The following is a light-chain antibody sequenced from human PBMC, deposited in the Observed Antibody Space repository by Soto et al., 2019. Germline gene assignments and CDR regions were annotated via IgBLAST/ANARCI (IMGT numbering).Light chain of an antibody. J-gene: IGLJ1*01. CDR3: SSYTTSRTRV. Sequence: QSALTQPASVSGSPGQSITISCTGTSSDVGGYNYVSWYQQHPGKVPKLMIYEVNNRPSGVSNRFSGSKSGNTASLTISGLQAEDEADYYCSSYTTSRTRVFGTGTKVTVL. V-gene: IGLV2-14*01. CDR2: EVN. CDR1: SSDVGGYNY.